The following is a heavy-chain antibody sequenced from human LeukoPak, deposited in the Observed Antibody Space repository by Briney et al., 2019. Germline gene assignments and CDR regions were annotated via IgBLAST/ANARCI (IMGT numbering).Heavy chain of an antibody. Sequence: GESLKISCKGSGYSFTSYWIGWVRQMPGKGLEWMGIIYPGDSDTRYSPSFQGQVTISADKSISTTYLQWSSLKASDTAMYYCARRGGYSYGYAEFDYWGQGTLVTVSS. V-gene: IGHV5-51*01. J-gene: IGHJ4*02. CDR1: GYSFTSYW. D-gene: IGHD5-18*01. CDR2: IYPGDSDT. CDR3: ARRGGYSYGYAEFDY.